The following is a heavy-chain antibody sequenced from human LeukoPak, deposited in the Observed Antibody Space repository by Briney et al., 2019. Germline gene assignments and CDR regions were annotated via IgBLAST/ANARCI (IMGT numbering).Heavy chain of an antibody. Sequence: SETLSLTCTVSGGFVSSSIYFWGWIRQPPGKGLEWIGSIYYSGTTHYNPSLKSRITISPATSKNQFSLKMSSVTAADTAVYYCARHGGAAAAIDYWGQGTLVTVSS. D-gene: IGHD6-13*01. V-gene: IGHV4-39*01. CDR3: ARHGGAAAAIDY. CDR1: GGFVSSSIYF. J-gene: IGHJ4*02. CDR2: IYYSGTT.